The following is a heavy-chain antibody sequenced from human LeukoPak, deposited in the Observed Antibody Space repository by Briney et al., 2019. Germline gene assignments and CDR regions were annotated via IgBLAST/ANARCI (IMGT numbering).Heavy chain of an antibody. CDR3: AREYSSSSGVFVY. J-gene: IGHJ4*02. V-gene: IGHV1-46*01. D-gene: IGHD6-6*01. CDR2: INPSGGST. CDR1: GYTFTNFY. Sequence: ASVKVSCKASGYTFTNFYMHWVRQAPGQGLEWMGIINPSGGSTRYAQKFQGGVTMTRDTSTSTVYMEVSSLRSEDTAVYYCAREYSSSSGVFVYWGQGTLVTVSS.